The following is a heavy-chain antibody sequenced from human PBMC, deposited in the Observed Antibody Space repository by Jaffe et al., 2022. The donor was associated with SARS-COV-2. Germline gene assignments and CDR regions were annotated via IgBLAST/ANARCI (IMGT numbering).Heavy chain of an antibody. V-gene: IGHV4-59*01. CDR3: ARDSSGYYSHWYFDL. CDR1: GGSISSYY. D-gene: IGHD3-22*01. Sequence: QVQLQESGPGLVKPSETLSLTCTVSGGSISSYYWSWIRQPPGKGLEWIGYIYYSGSTNYNPSLKSRVTISVDTSKNQFSLKLSSVTAADTAVYYCARDSSGYYSHWYFDLWGRGTLVTVSS. CDR2: IYYSGST. J-gene: IGHJ2*01.